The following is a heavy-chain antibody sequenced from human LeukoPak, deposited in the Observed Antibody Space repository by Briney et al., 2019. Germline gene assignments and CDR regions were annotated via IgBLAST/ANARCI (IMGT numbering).Heavy chain of an antibody. D-gene: IGHD3-10*01. CDR1: GFTFSSYA. CDR3: AKDRISMVRSSDIDN. CDR2: ISGSGGST. Sequence: PGGSLRLSCAASGFTFSSYAMSWVRQAPGKGLEWVSAISGSGGSTYYADSVKGRFTISRDNSKNTLYLQMNSLRPEDTAVYYCAKDRISMVRSSDIDNWGQGTLVTVSS. J-gene: IGHJ4*02. V-gene: IGHV3-23*01.